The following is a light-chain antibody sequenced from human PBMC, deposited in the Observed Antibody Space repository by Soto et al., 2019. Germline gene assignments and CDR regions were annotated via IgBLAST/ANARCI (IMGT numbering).Light chain of an antibody. V-gene: IGKV1-12*01. CDR1: QVISSW. J-gene: IGKJ4*01. Sequence: IPMTQSPSSVSASVGDRVTISCRASQVISSWLAWYQQKPGKAPKLLIYKASNLQTGVPSRFSGSGSGTDFTLTITNLQPEDFATYYCHQASSFPLSFGGGTNVEIK. CDR2: KAS. CDR3: HQASSFPLS.